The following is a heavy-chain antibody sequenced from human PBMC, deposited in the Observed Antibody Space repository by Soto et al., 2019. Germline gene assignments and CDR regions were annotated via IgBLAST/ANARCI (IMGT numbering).Heavy chain of an antibody. V-gene: IGHV3-30-3*01. CDR3: ARDRATGMDYYYGMDV. CDR1: GFTFSSYA. J-gene: IGHJ6*02. CDR2: ISYDGSNK. Sequence: PGGSLRLSSAASGFTFSSYAMHWVRQAPGKGLEWVAVISYDGSNKYYADSVKGRFTISRDNSKNTLYLQMNSLRAEDTAVYYCARDRATGMDYYYGMDVWGQGTTVTVSS. D-gene: IGHD7-27*01.